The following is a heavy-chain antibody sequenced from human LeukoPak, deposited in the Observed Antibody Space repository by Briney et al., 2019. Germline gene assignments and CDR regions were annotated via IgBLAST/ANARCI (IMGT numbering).Heavy chain of an antibody. Sequence: QPGGSLRLSCAASGLTFSSYWMHWVRQAPGKGLVWVSRINSDGSSTSYADSVKGRFTISRDNAKNTLYLQMNSLRAEDTAVYYCARVKSSGYGEYYFDYWGQGTLVTVSS. CDR1: GLTFSSYW. V-gene: IGHV3-74*01. D-gene: IGHD5-12*01. CDR3: ARVKSSGYGEYYFDY. CDR2: INSDGSST. J-gene: IGHJ4*02.